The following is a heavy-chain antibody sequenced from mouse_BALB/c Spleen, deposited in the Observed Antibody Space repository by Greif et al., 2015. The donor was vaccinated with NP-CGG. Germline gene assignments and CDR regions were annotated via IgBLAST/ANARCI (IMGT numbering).Heavy chain of an antibody. V-gene: IGHV1-80*01. CDR1: GYAFSSYW. CDR2: INPGDGDT. CDR3: ARYDYDYYAMDY. J-gene: IGHJ4*01. D-gene: IGHD2-4*01. Sequence: QVQLQQSGAELVRPGSSVKISCKASGYAFSSYWMNWVKQRPGQGLEWIGQINPGDGDTNYNGKLKGKATLTADKSSSTAYMQLSSLTSEDSAVYFCARYDYDYYAMDYWGQGTSVTVSS.